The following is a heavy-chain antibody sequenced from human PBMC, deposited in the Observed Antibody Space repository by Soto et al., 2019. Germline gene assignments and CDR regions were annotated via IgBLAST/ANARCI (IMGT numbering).Heavy chain of an antibody. CDR1: GFTFSSYW. Sequence: GGSLRLSFAASGFTFSSYWMSWVRQAPGKGLEWVANIKQDGSEKYYVDSVKGRFTISRDNAKNSLYLQMNSLRAEDTAVYYCARDHPLSSSWYHDAFDIWGQGTMVTVSS. D-gene: IGHD6-13*01. CDR3: ARDHPLSSSWYHDAFDI. V-gene: IGHV3-7*03. J-gene: IGHJ3*02. CDR2: IKQDGSEK.